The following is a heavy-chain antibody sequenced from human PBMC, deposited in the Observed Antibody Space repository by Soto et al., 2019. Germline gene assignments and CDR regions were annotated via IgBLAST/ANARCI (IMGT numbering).Heavy chain of an antibody. V-gene: IGHV1-18*01. CDR2: ISAYNGNT. Sequence: QVQLVQSGAEVKKPGASVKVSCKASGYTFTSYGISWVRQAPGQGLEWMGWISAYNGNTHYAQKLQGRVTMTTDTSTSTAYMELRSLRSDDTAVYYCARVGHYYGSGSYEYWFDPWGQGTLVTVSS. J-gene: IGHJ5*02. D-gene: IGHD3-10*01. CDR3: ARVGHYYGSGSYEYWFDP. CDR1: GYTFTSYG.